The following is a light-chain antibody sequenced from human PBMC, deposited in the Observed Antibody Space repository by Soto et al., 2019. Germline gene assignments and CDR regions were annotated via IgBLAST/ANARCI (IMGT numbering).Light chain of an antibody. J-gene: IGKJ1*01. CDR2: MAS. V-gene: IGKV1-5*03. Sequence: DIQMTQSPSTLSASVGDRVTITCRASQSISSWVAWYQQKPGKAPNLLIYMASRLESGVPSMFSGSGSGTEFTLTISSLQPDDFATYYCQQYNSYSPWTFGQGTKVEIK. CDR1: QSISSW. CDR3: QQYNSYSPWT.